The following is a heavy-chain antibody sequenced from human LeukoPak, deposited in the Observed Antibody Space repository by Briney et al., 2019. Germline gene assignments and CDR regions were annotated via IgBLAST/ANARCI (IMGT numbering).Heavy chain of an antibody. D-gene: IGHD3-16*01. V-gene: IGHV3-15*01. J-gene: IGHJ6*04. Sequence: GGSLRLSCTASGFNFRSAWMSWARQAPGKGLEWVGCVRSKSDAGTMSYAEQVQGRFSISRDDSKNMVYLDMNSLKTEDTAVYYCGGRRVWGNGTVVTVSS. CDR1: GFNFRSAW. CDR3: GGRRV. CDR2: VRSKSDAGTM.